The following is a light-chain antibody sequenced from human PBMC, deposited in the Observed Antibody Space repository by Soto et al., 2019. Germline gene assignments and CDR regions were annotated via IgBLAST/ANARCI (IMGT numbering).Light chain of an antibody. CDR3: QQSYNTPAGFT. V-gene: IGKV1-39*01. J-gene: IGKJ3*01. Sequence: DIQMTQSPSSLSASVGDRVTITCRASQSISSYLNWYQQKPGKAPKLLIYAASSLQSGVPSRFSGSGSGTDFTLTISSLQPEDFATYYCQQSYNTPAGFTFGPGTKVDIK. CDR2: AAS. CDR1: QSISSY.